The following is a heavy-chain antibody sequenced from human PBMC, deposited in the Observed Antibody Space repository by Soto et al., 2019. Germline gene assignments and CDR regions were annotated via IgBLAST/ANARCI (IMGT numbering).Heavy chain of an antibody. CDR3: ARGITLPTPLDY. CDR1: GGTFSSYT. V-gene: IGHV1-69*02. J-gene: IGHJ4*02. CDR2: IIPILGIA. Sequence: GASVKVSCKASGGTFSSYTISWVRQAPGQGLEWMGRIIPILGIANYAQKFQGRVTITADTSASTAYMELSSLRSEDTAVYYCARGITLPTPLDYWGQGTLVTVSS. D-gene: IGHD1-20*01.